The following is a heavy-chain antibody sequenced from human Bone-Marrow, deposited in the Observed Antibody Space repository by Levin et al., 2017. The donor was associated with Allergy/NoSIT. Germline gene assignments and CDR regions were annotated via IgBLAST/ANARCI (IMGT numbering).Heavy chain of an antibody. V-gene: IGHV5-51*01. D-gene: IGHD4-17*01. Sequence: GESLKISGQASGYSFPNYWIGWVRQMPGKGLEWMGLIYPDDSDTRYSPSFEGQVTISADKSINTVYLHWSSLTAADSAMYYCARPGRYGDYFIGPFDSWGQGTLVIVSS. CDR3: ARPGRYGDYFIGPFDS. CDR1: GYSFPNYW. J-gene: IGHJ4*02. CDR2: IYPDDSDT.